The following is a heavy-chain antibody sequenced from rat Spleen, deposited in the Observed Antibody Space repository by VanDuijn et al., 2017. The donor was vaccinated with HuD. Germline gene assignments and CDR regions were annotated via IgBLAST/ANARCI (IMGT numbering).Heavy chain of an antibody. V-gene: IGHV5S10*01. J-gene: IGHJ4*01. Sequence: EVQLVESGGGLVQPGNSLKLSCAASGFTFSDYAMAWVRQSPKKGLEWVATIIYDGSSTYYRDSVKGRFTISRDNAKSTLYLQMDSLRSEDTATYYCATHPPYYSSYNYVMDAWGQGASVTVSS. CDR1: GFTFSDYA. CDR3: ATHPPYYSSYNYVMDA. D-gene: IGHD1-2*01. CDR2: IIYDGSST.